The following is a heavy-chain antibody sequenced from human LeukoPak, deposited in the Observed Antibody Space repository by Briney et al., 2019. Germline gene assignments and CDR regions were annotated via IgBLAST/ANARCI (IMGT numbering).Heavy chain of an antibody. V-gene: IGHV3-7*01. D-gene: IGHD1-26*01. CDR1: GFTFSSYW. Sequence: HPGGSLRLSRAASGFTFSSYWMSWVRQAPGKGLEWVANIKQDGSEKYYVDSVKGRFTISRDNAGNSLYLQMNTLRAEDTAVYFCARDRWDLEYWGQGTLVTVSS. CDR3: ARDRWDLEY. CDR2: IKQDGSEK. J-gene: IGHJ4*02.